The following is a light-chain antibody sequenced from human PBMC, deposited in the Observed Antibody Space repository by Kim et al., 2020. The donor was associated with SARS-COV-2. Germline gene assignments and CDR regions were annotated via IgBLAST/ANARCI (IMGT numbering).Light chain of an antibody. V-gene: IGKV3-20*01. Sequence: SPWKTAALSCRASHSVSSNCLAWYQQKPGQAPRLLIYGASSRATGIPDRFSGSGSGTDFTLTISRLEPEDFAVYYCQQYGSSPLYTFGQGTKLEIK. CDR3: QQYGSSPLYT. J-gene: IGKJ2*01. CDR2: GAS. CDR1: HSVSSNC.